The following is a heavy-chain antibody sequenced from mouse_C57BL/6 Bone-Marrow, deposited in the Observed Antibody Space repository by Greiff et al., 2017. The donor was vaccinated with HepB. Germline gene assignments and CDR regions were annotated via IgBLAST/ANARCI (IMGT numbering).Heavy chain of an antibody. Sequence: EVKLVESGGGLVKPGGSLKLSCAASGFTFSSYAMSWVRQTPEKRLEWVATISDGGSYTYYPDNVKGRFTISRDNAKNNLYLQMSHLKSEDTAMYYCARAYYPFDYWGQGTTLTVSS. CDR1: GFTFSSYA. V-gene: IGHV5-4*03. J-gene: IGHJ2*01. CDR3: ARAYYPFDY. CDR2: ISDGGSYT. D-gene: IGHD2-10*01.